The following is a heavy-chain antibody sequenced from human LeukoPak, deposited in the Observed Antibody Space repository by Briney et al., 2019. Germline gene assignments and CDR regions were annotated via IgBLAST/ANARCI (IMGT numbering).Heavy chain of an antibody. V-gene: IGHV3-74*01. CDR3: AREGYDILTGHIDGFDY. D-gene: IGHD3-9*01. CDR2: INSDGSST. Sequence: PGGPLRLSCAASGFTFSSYWMHWVRQAPGKGLVWVSRINSDGSSTSYADSVKGRFTISRDNAKNTLYLQMNSLRAEDTAVYYCAREGYDILTGHIDGFDYWGQGTLVTVSS. CDR1: GFTFSSYW. J-gene: IGHJ4*02.